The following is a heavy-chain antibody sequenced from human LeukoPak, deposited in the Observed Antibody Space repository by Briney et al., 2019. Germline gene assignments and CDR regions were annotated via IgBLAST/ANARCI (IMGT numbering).Heavy chain of an antibody. CDR2: INSDGSSI. Sequence: GGSLRLSRAASGFTLSSYGMHSVRHAPGKGRVWVSRINSDGSSIRNADSVKGRLTISRDNAKNTLYLQMNSLRAEDTAVYYCARGSSTSYYYYGMGVWGQGTTVTVSS. CDR3: ARGSSTSYYYYGMGV. J-gene: IGHJ6*02. V-gene: IGHV3-74*01. CDR1: GFTLSSYG. D-gene: IGHD2-2*01.